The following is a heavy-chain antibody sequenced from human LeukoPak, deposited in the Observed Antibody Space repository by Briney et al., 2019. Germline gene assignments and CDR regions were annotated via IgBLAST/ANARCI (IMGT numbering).Heavy chain of an antibody. V-gene: IGHV1-69*04. J-gene: IGHJ6*02. D-gene: IGHD2-15*01. CDR1: GGTFSSYA. CDR2: IIPILGIA. CDR3: ARGRAATPYYYYYGMDV. Sequence: GASVKVSCKASGGTFSSYAISWVRQAPRQGLEWMGRIIPILGIANYAQKFQGRVTITADKSTSTAYMELSSLRSEDTAVYYCARGRAATPYYYYYGMDVWGQGTTVTVSS.